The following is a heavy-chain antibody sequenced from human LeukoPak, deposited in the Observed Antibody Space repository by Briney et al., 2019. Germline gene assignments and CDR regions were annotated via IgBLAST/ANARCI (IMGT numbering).Heavy chain of an antibody. V-gene: IGHV3-33*01. Sequence: GGSLRLSCPASGFTFSDYTMQWLRQAPGKGLEWVAVIWHDGTYISYGDSVRGRFTISRDNSKNTLYLQMNSLRAEDTAVYYCAREGPTTAVGSGAPDIWGLGTMVTVSS. D-gene: IGHD6-13*01. CDR1: GFTFSDYT. CDR3: AREGPTTAVGSGAPDI. CDR2: IWHDGTYI. J-gene: IGHJ3*02.